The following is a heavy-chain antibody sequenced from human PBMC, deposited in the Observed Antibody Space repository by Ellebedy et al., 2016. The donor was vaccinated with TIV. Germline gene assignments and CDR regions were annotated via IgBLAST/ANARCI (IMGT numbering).Heavy chain of an antibody. CDR2: IQYDGSDK. CDR3: AKLIQHTDRGAVDI. J-gene: IGHJ3*02. CDR1: GFTFRSYG. Sequence: GESLKISCAASGFTFRSYGMYWVRQAPGKGLEWAAFIQYDGSDKHYADSVKGRFTISRDNSKNTLYLQMNSLRAEDTAVYYCAKLIQHTDRGAVDIWGQGTMVTVSS. V-gene: IGHV3-30*02. D-gene: IGHD2-21*01.